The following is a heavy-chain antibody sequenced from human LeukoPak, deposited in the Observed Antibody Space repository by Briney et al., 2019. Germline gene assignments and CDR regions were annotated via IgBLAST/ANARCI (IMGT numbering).Heavy chain of an antibody. CDR2: ISGDSDRT. CDR1: GFTFSSFV. V-gene: IGHV3-23*01. Sequence: GGSLRLSCAASGFTFSSFVVSWVRQAPGKGLEWVSSISGDSDRTYYADSVTGRFTISRDNSKNTLDLQMNSLRAEDTAVYYCAKEGVAVTTRGAYFDYWGQGTLVTVSS. J-gene: IGHJ4*02. D-gene: IGHD4-17*01. CDR3: AKEGVAVTTRGAYFDY.